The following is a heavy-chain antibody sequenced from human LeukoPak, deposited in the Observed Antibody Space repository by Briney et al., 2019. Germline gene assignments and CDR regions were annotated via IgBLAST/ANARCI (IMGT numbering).Heavy chain of an antibody. V-gene: IGHV4-38-2*01. CDR1: GYSISSGYY. Sequence: SETLSLTCAVSGYSISSGYYWGWIRQPPGKGLEWIGSIYHSGSTYYNPSLKSRVTISVDTSKNQFSLKLSSVTAADTAVYYCARSGYCSSTSCLPFDYWGQGTLVTVSS. CDR3: ARSGYCSSTSCLPFDY. D-gene: IGHD2-2*01. J-gene: IGHJ4*02. CDR2: IYHSGST.